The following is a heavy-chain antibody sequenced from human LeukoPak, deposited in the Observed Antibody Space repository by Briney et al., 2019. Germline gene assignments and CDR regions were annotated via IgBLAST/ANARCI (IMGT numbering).Heavy chain of an antibody. CDR3: AKDRVVYYYENSSGYYAFDI. D-gene: IGHD3-22*01. Sequence: ASVKVSCKASGYTFTGYYMHWVRQAPGQGLEWMGLIKPNGGGTNYAQKFQGRVTMTRDTSISTAYMEMSRLRSEDTAVYYCAKDRVVYYYENSSGYYAFDIWGQGTMVTVSS. CDR2: IKPNGGGT. J-gene: IGHJ3*02. V-gene: IGHV1-2*02. CDR1: GYTFTGYY.